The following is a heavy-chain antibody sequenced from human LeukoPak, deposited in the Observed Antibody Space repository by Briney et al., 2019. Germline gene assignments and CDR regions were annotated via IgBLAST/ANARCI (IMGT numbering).Heavy chain of an antibody. V-gene: IGHV3-23*01. Sequence: GGSLRLSCAASGFTFDDYAMSWVRQAPGKGLEWVSAISGSGGSTYYADSVKGRFTISRDNSKNTLYLQMNSLRAEDTAVYYCAKGAYPGIPPKVGYFDYWGQGTLVTVSS. J-gene: IGHJ4*02. CDR1: GFTFDDYA. CDR2: ISGSGGST. D-gene: IGHD3-10*01. CDR3: AKGAYPGIPPKVGYFDY.